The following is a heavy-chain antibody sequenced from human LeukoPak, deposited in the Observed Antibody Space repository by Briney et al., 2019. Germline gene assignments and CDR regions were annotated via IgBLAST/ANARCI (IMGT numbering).Heavy chain of an antibody. Sequence: GGSXRLSCAASGXXFXIXXXXXXXXXPXXXXXWXSRINXXGRSXXYADSVKGRFTISRDNAKNTLYMQMNSLRAXDXAXXYCASYNWNYPDYWGQGTLVTVSS. CDR1: GXXFXIXX. CDR2: INXXGRSX. V-gene: IGHV3-74*01. CDR3: ASYNWNYPDY. J-gene: IGHJ4*02. D-gene: IGHD1-7*01.